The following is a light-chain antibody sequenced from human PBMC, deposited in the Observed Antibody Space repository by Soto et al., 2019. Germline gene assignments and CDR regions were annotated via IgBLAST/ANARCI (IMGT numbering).Light chain of an antibody. CDR1: QKINSW. CDR2: DAS. CDR3: QQFHSFSRT. J-gene: IGKJ1*01. V-gene: IGKV1-5*01. Sequence: DIQMTQSPSTLSASVGDRVTITCRASQKINSWLAWYQQKPGKAPNLLIYDASTLESGVPSRFSGSGSGTEFTLTISSLQPEDFATYYCQQFHSFSRTFGQGTKVEVK.